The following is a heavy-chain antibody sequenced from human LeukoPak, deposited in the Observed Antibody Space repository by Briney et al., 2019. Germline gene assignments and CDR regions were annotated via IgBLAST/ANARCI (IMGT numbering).Heavy chain of an antibody. J-gene: IGHJ6*02. V-gene: IGHV1-18*01. CDR3: ARVGPSYDFWSGYFLGRYREFDYYYYYGMDV. Sequence: GASVKVSCKASGGTFSSYAISWVRQAPGQGLEWMGWISAYNGNTNYAQKLQGRVTMTTDTSTSTAYMELRSLRSDDTAVYYCARVGPSYDFWSGYFLGRYREFDYYYYYGMDVWGQGTTVTVSS. CDR1: GGTFSSYA. D-gene: IGHD3-3*01. CDR2: ISAYNGNT.